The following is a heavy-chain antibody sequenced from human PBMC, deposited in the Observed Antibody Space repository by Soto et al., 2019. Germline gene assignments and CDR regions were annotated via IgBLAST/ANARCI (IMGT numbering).Heavy chain of an antibody. CDR1: GFTFSSYG. J-gene: IGHJ4*02. Sequence: QVQVVESGGGVVQPGGSLRLSCAASGFTFSSYGMHWVRQAPGKGLEWVAVIRYDGSKKYYGDSVKGRFIIFRDNSKNTVDLQMNSLRAEDTAVYHCASILTGPTDYWGQGTPVTVSS. D-gene: IGHD1-20*01. CDR2: IRYDGSKK. CDR3: ASILTGPTDY. V-gene: IGHV3-33*08.